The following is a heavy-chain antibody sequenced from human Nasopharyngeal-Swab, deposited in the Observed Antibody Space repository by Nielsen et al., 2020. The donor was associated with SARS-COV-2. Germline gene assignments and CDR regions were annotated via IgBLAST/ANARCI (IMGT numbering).Heavy chain of an antibody. CDR2: ISGGGGST. D-gene: IGHD3-3*01. CDR1: GFTFRSYA. Sequence: GESLKISCAASGFTFRSYAMGWVRQAPGKGLEWVSGISGGGGSTYYADSVKGRFTISRDNYNSKNTVDLQMNSLRAEDTAVYYCARFPRYDLYSVQSEYFQHWGQATLVTVSS. J-gene: IGHJ1*01. CDR3: ARFPRYDLYSVQSEYFQH. V-gene: IGHV3-23*01.